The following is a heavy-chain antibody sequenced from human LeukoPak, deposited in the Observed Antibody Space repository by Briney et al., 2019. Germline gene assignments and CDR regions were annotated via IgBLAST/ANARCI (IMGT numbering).Heavy chain of an antibody. CDR1: GGSISSYY. Sequence: SETLSLTCTVSGGSISSYYWSWIRQPPGKGLEWIGYIYYSRSTNYNPSLKSRVTISVDTSKNQFSLKLSSVTAADTAVYYCARGPEKSGGYYYYYYMDVWGKGTTVTVSS. J-gene: IGHJ6*03. D-gene: IGHD3-3*01. CDR2: IYYSRST. V-gene: IGHV4-59*01. CDR3: ARGPEKSGGYYYYYYMDV.